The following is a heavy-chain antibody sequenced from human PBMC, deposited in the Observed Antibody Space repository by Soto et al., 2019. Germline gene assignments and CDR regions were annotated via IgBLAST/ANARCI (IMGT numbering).Heavy chain of an antibody. V-gene: IGHV3-33*01. CDR3: ARGLFIAGGGVNFFYC. CDR2: IWYDGSNK. D-gene: IGHD3-16*01. J-gene: IGHJ4*02. Sequence: QVQLVESGGGVVQPGRSLRLSCAASGFTFSNYGMHWVRQAPGKGLDWVAAIWYDGSNKYYADSVKGRFTISRDNSKNKLYLQMNSLRAEDTVVYYCARGLFIAGGGVNFFYCWGQGNLVTVSS. CDR1: GFTFSNYG.